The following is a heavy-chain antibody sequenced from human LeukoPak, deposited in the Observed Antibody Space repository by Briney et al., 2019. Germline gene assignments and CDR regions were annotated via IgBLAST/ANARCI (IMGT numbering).Heavy chain of an antibody. CDR1: GFIVTNNY. CDR2: VYSGGST. Sequence: GGTLRLSCTASGFIVTNNYINWVRQAPGKGLEWVSLVYSGGSTYYADSVKGRFTISRDNSKNMVYLQMNSLRAEDTAMYYCARDPPAVLIDTYGWGQGTLVTVPS. CDR3: ARDPPAVLIDTYG. J-gene: IGHJ4*02. V-gene: IGHV3-66*01. D-gene: IGHD2-8*01.